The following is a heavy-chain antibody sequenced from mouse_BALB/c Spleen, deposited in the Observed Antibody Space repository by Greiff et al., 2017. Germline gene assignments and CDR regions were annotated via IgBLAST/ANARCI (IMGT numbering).Heavy chain of an antibody. CDR3: AREDYGSPFAY. J-gene: IGHJ3*01. V-gene: IGHV2-9*02. Sequence: VQLQQSGPGLVAPSQSLSITCTVSGFSLTSYGVHWVRQPPGKGLEWLGVIWAGGSTNYNSALMSRLSISKDNSKSQVFLKMNSLQTDDTAMYYCAREDYGSPFAYWGQGTLVTVSA. CDR1: GFSLTSYG. D-gene: IGHD1-2*01. CDR2: IWAGGST.